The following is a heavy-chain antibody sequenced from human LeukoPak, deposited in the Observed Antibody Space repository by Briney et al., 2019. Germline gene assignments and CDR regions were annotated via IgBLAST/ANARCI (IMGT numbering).Heavy chain of an antibody. J-gene: IGHJ4*02. D-gene: IGHD6-13*01. V-gene: IGHV3-9*01. CDR1: GFTFDDYA. Sequence: GRSLRLSCAASGFTFDDYAMHWVRQAPGKGLEWVSGISWNSGSIGYADSVKGRFTISRDNAKNSLYLQMNSLRAEDTALYYCAKDAGSLGFDYWGQGTLVTVSS. CDR2: ISWNSGSI. CDR3: AKDAGSLGFDY.